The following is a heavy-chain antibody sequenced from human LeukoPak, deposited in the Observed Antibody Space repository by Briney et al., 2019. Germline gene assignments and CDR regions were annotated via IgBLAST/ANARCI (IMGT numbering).Heavy chain of an antibody. V-gene: IGHV3-33*06. D-gene: IGHD3-16*02. J-gene: IGHJ4*02. CDR1: GFTFSSYG. Sequence: PGGSLRLSCAASGFTFSSYGIHWVRQAPGKGLEWVAVIWYDGSNKYYADSVKGRFTISRDNSKNTLYLQMNSLRAEDTAVYYCAKDQERIMITFGGVIVTSPLDYWGQGTLVTVSS. CDR2: IWYDGSNK. CDR3: AKDQERIMITFGGVIVTSPLDY.